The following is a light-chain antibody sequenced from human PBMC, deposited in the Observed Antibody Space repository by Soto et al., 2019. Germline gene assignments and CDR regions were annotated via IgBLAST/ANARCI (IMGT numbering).Light chain of an antibody. J-gene: IGKJ2*01. CDR3: QQYDDWPMYT. CDR2: GTS. Sequence: EIVLTQSPATLSLSPGERATLSCRTSQSVGNNLAWYQQKPGQAPRLLIYGTSTRATGIPARFRGSGSGTEFTLTISSLQSEDFAVYYCQQYDDWPMYTFGQGTKLEIK. V-gene: IGKV3-15*01. CDR1: QSVGNN.